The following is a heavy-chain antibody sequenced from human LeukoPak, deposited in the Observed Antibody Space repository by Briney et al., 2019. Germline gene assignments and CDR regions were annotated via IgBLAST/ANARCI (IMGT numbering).Heavy chain of an antibody. V-gene: IGHV3-23*01. CDR2: INGGGDDT. CDR3: ARCTASCYANAFDV. J-gene: IGHJ3*01. D-gene: IGHD2-2*01. Sequence: PGGSLRLSCAASGFTFKNNAMTWVRQAPGKGREWVSAINGGGDDTEYADSVKGRFTISRANSKNTLYLQMNSLRPEDTAVYYCARCTASCYANAFDVWGQGTLLTVSS. CDR1: GFTFKNNA.